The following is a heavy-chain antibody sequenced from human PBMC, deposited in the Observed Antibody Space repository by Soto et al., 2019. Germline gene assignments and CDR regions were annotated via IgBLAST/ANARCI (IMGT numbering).Heavy chain of an antibody. V-gene: IGHV3-30-3*01. J-gene: IGHJ4*02. CDR2: ISYGGSNK. D-gene: IGHD3-22*01. Sequence: GGSLRLSCAACGFTFSSYAMHWVRQAPGKGLEWVAVISYGGSNKYYADSVKGRFTISRDNSKNTLYLQMNSLRAEDTAVYYCARDTSYDSSGSPFYWGQGTLVTVSS. CDR3: ARDTSYDSSGSPFY. CDR1: GFTFSSYA.